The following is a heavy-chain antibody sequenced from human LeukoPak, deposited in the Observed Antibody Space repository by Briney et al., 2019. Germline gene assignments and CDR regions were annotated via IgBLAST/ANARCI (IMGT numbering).Heavy chain of an antibody. CDR3: ARTTGYCSGGSCPPHIWFDP. CDR2: IYHSGST. J-gene: IGHJ5*02. V-gene: IGHV4-38-2*02. Sequence: SETLSLTCTVSGYSISSGYYWGWIRQPPGKGLEWIGSIYHSGSTYYNPSLKSRVTMSVDTSKNQFSLKLSSVTAADTAVYYCARTTGYCSGGSCPPHIWFDPWGQGTLVTVSS. CDR1: GYSISSGYY. D-gene: IGHD2-15*01.